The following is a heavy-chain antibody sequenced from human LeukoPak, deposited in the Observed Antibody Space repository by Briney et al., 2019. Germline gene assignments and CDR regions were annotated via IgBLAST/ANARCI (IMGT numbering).Heavy chain of an antibody. D-gene: IGHD2-2*01. CDR3: AKDSPIVVVPAAMRHFDY. J-gene: IGHJ4*02. Sequence: GGSLRLSCEASGFSFSSYNMDWVRQTPGKGLEWISSITTSSSYTFYADSVKGRFTISRDNSKNTLYLQMNSLRAEDTAVYYCAKDSPIVVVPAAMRHFDYWGQGTLVTVSS. V-gene: IGHV3-21*01. CDR1: GFSFSSYN. CDR2: ITTSSSYT.